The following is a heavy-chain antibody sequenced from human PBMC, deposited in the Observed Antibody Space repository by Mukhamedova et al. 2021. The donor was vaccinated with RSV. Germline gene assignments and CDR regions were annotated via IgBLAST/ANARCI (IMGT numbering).Heavy chain of an antibody. V-gene: IGHV3-23*01. CDR2: ISGSGGST. CDR3: AKDPNSSGYYYDLEY. Sequence: APGKGLEWVSAISGSGGSTYYAESVKGRFTISRDNSKNTLYLQMNSLRAEDTAVYYCAKDPNSSGYYYDLEYWGQGTLVPVSS. D-gene: IGHD3-22*01. J-gene: IGHJ4*02.